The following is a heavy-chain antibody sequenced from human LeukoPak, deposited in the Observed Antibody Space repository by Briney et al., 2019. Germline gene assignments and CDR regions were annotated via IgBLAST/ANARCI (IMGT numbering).Heavy chain of an antibody. CDR1: GYTFTSCD. J-gene: IGHJ5*02. CDR2: MNPNSGNT. D-gene: IGHD3-3*01. V-gene: IGHV1-8*03. Sequence: ASVKVSCKASGYTFTSCDINWVRQATGQGLEWMGWMNPNSGNTGYAQKFQGRVTITRNTSISTAYMELSSLRSEDTAVYYCARGLGVTIFGVVIHNWFDPWGQGTLVTVSS. CDR3: ARGLGVTIFGVVIHNWFDP.